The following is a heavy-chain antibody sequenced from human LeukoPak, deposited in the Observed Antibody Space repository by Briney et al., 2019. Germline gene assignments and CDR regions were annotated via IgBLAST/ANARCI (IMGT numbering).Heavy chain of an antibody. CDR2: IYYSGST. CDR1: GGSISSYY. D-gene: IGHD6-13*01. V-gene: IGHV4-59*01. J-gene: IGHJ4*02. Sequence: PSETLSLTCTVSGGSISSYYWSWIRQPPGKGLEWIGYIYYSGSTNYNPSLKSRVTISVDTSKNQFSLRLSSVTAVDTAVYYCTATTAIAAAADYWGQGTLVTVSS. CDR3: TATTAIAAAADY.